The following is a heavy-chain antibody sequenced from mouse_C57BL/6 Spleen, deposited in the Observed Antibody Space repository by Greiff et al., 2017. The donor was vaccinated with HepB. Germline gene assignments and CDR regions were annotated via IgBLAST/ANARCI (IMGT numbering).Heavy chain of an antibody. CDR3: ARNNYYGSWGY. Sequence: QVHVKQPGAELVKPGASVKLSCKASGYTFTSYWMQWVKQRPGQGLEWIGEIDPSDSYTNYNQKFKGKATLTVDTSSSTAYMQLSSLTSEDSAVYYCARNNYYGSWGYWGQGTTLTVSS. J-gene: IGHJ2*01. CDR2: IDPSDSYT. D-gene: IGHD1-1*01. V-gene: IGHV1-50*01. CDR1: GYTFTSYW.